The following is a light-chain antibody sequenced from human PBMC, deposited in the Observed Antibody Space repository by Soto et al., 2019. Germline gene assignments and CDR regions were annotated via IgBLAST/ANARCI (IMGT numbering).Light chain of an antibody. CDR3: GSITRSSTSV. CDR1: SFNIGDNY. J-gene: IGLJ1*01. V-gene: IGLV2-14*03. Sequence: QAVVTQPPSVSAAPGQKVTISCSGGSFNIGDNYVSWYQQLPGTAPKLIIYDVTKRPSGVSNRFSGSKSGNTASLTISGIQAEDEGDYYCGSITRSSTSVFGTGTKLTVL. CDR2: DVT.